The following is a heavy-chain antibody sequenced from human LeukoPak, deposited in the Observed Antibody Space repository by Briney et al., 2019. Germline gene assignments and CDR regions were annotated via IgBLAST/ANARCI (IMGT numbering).Heavy chain of an antibody. J-gene: IGHJ4*02. D-gene: IGHD5-12*01. V-gene: IGHV3-23*01. CDR2: VRGSGSDT. CDR1: GFTFSTYA. Sequence: PGGSMRLSCAVSGFTFSTYALSGVRQAPGKGLEWISAVRGSGSDTYYADSVKGRFNITRDNSKNTLYLQMNSLRAGDTAIYYCAKTSRGNSAYDSPFDYWGQGTPVTVSS. CDR3: AKTSRGNSAYDSPFDY.